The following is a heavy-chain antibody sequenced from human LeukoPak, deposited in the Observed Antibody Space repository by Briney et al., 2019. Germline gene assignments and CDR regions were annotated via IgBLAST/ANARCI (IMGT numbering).Heavy chain of an antibody. CDR1: GFTFSGYY. CDR2: IGGSSSGYT. D-gene: IGHD6-19*01. V-gene: IGHV3-11*05. Sequence: KPGGSLRLSCAASGFTFSGYYMSWIRQAPGKGLECVSCIGGSSSGYTNYADSVKGRFTISRDNAKNSLYLQMDGLRVEDTAVYYCARDRGAVAATWFDYWGQGTLVTVSS. J-gene: IGHJ4*02. CDR3: ARDRGAVAATWFDY.